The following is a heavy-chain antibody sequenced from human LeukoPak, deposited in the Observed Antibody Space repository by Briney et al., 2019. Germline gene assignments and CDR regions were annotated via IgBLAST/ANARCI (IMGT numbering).Heavy chain of an antibody. D-gene: IGHD6-13*01. Sequence: GESLKISCKGSGYSFTSYWIGWVRQMPGKGLEWMGIIYPGDSDTRYSSSFQGQVTNSADKSISTAYLQWSSLKASDTAMYYCARRSSIAAAGAYYFDYWGQGTLVTVSS. J-gene: IGHJ4*02. V-gene: IGHV5-51*01. CDR1: GYSFTSYW. CDR3: ARRSSIAAAGAYYFDY. CDR2: IYPGDSDT.